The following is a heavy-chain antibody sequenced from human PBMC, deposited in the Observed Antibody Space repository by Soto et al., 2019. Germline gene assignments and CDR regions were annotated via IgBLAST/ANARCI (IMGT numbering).Heavy chain of an antibody. CDR1: GFTFSSYG. J-gene: IGHJ4*02. D-gene: IGHD3-22*01. CDR2: ISYDGSNK. Sequence: GSLRLSCAASGFTFSSYGMHWVRQAPGKGLEWVAGISYDGSNKYYADSVKGRYTISRDNSKNTLYLQMNSLRAEDTAVYYCAKDRETYYYDSSGYYFDYWGQGTLVTVSS. CDR3: AKDRETYYYDSSGYYFDY. V-gene: IGHV3-30*18.